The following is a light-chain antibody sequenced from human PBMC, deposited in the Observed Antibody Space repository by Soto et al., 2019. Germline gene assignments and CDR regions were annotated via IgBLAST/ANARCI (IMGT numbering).Light chain of an antibody. CDR1: RDDVGAYNY. J-gene: IGLJ1*01. CDR2: EVT. V-gene: IGLV2-14*01. CDR3: SSYTGSSTLV. Sequence: SALTQPASVSGSPGQSITISCTGTRDDVGAYNYVSWYQQHPGKAPKLIIYEVTFRPSGVSNRFSGSKSGNTASLTISGLQAEDEADYYCSSYTGSSTLVFGTGTKVTVL.